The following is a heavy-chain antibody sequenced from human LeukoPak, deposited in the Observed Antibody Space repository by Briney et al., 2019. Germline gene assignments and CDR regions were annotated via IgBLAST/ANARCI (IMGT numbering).Heavy chain of an antibody. CDR2: INQDSSEK. Sequence: GGSLRLSCAASGFTFSSYWMSWVRQAPGKGLEWVANINQDSSEKYYVDSVKGRFTISRDNAKNSLYLQLNTLRPEDTAVYYCVQGWRDNWGQGTLVTVSS. CDR1: GFTFSSYW. J-gene: IGHJ4*02. CDR3: VQGWRDN. D-gene: IGHD2-15*01. V-gene: IGHV3-7*01.